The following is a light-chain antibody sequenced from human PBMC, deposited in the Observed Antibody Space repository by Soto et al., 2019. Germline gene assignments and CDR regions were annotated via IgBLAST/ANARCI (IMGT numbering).Light chain of an antibody. J-gene: IGKJ4*01. CDR2: DAS. V-gene: IGKV1-33*01. CDR3: QQSDNLPFS. Sequence: DIQMTQSPSSLSASVGDRVTMTCRATQDITTYLHWYQQKPGKAPKLLIHDASNLEAGVPSRFSGSGSGTDFTLTISSLQPVDIATYFCQQSDNLPFSFGGGTKVEIK. CDR1: QDITTY.